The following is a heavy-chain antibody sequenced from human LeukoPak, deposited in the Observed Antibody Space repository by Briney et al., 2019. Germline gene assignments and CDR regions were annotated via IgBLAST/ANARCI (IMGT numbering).Heavy chain of an antibody. CDR2: IYYSGST. D-gene: IGHD6-19*01. CDR1: GGSISSGGYS. V-gene: IGHV4-30-4*07. J-gene: IGHJ4*02. CDR3: ATIAVAGKGTKNIAY. Sequence: PSETLSLTCAVSGGSISSGGYSWSWIRQPPGKGLEQLGYIYYSGSTYYHPYLKSQVTISVDTSKNQFSLTLSSVTAADTAVYYCATIAVAGKGTKNIAYWGQGTLVTVSS.